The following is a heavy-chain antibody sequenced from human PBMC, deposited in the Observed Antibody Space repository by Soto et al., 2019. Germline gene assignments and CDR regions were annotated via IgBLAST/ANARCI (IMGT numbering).Heavy chain of an antibody. V-gene: IGHV1-18*01. Sequence: QVRLVQSGAEVKKPGASVKVSCKASGYTFTSYGISWVRQAPGQGLDRMGWISAYNGNTNYAQKLQGRVTMTTDTSTSTAYMELRSLRSDDTAVYYCARDGAWRDYSNYGRDWGQGTLVTVSS. J-gene: IGHJ4*02. CDR1: GYTFTSYG. CDR2: ISAYNGNT. CDR3: ARDGAWRDYSNYGRD. D-gene: IGHD4-4*01.